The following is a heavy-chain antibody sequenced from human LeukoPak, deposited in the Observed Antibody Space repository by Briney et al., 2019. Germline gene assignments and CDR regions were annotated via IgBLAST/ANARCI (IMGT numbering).Heavy chain of an antibody. CDR1: GGSISSYY. V-gene: IGHV4-38-2*02. Sequence: PSETLSLTCTVSGGSISSYYWSWIRQPPGKGLEWIGSIYHSGSTYYNPSLKSRVTISVDTSKNQFSLKLSSVTAADTAVYYCARGMPVNYYDSSGYYYLGPSDAFDIWGQGTMVTVSS. J-gene: IGHJ3*02. CDR2: IYHSGST. D-gene: IGHD3-22*01. CDR3: ARGMPVNYYDSSGYYYLGPSDAFDI.